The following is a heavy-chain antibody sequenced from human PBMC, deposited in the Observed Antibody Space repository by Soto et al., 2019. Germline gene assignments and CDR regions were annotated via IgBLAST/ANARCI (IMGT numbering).Heavy chain of an antibody. J-gene: IGHJ6*03. V-gene: IGHV4-59*01. CDR3: ARSGVATNEILYYYYYMDV. CDR2: IYYSGST. D-gene: IGHD5-12*01. Sequence: SETLSLTCTVSGGSISSYYWSWIRQPPGKGLEWIGYIYYSGSTNYNPSLKSRVTISVDTSKNQFSLKLSSVTAADTAVYYCARSGVATNEILYYYYYMDVWGKGTTVTVSS. CDR1: GGSISSYY.